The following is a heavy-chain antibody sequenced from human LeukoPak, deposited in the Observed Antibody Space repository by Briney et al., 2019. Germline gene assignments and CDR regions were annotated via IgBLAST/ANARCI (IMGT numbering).Heavy chain of an antibody. CDR2: ISSSSSYI. Sequence: GGSLRLSCAASGFTFSSYSMNWVRQAPGKGLEWVSSISSSSSYIYYADSVKGRFTISRDNAKNSLYLQMNSLRAEDTALYYCAKCLGTYYYYGMDVWGQGTTVTVSS. CDR3: AKCLGTYYYYGMDV. D-gene: IGHD7-27*01. CDR1: GFTFSSYS. J-gene: IGHJ6*02. V-gene: IGHV3-21*04.